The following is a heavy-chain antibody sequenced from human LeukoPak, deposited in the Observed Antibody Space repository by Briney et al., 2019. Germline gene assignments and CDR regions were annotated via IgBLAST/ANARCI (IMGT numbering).Heavy chain of an antibody. J-gene: IGHJ6*02. CDR1: GGSFSGYY. CDR3: ARDKEYSSGWYVDSYYGMDV. CDR2: INHSGST. Sequence: SETLSLTRAVYGGSFSGYYWSWIRQPPGKGLEWIGEINHSGSTNYNPSIKSRVTISVDKSKNQFSLKLSSVTAADTAVYYCARDKEYSSGWYVDSYYGMDVWGQGTTVTVSS. D-gene: IGHD6-19*01. V-gene: IGHV4-34*01.